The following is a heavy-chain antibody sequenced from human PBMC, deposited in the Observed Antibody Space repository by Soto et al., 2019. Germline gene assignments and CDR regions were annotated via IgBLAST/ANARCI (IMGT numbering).Heavy chain of an antibody. J-gene: IGHJ6*03. Sequence: GASVKVSCKASGYTFTSYGISWVRQAPGQGLEWMGWISAYNGNTNYAQKLQGRVTMTTDTSTSTAYMELRSLRSDDTAVYYCARGLVINYYGSGSYYRGNRYYYMDVWGKGTTVTVSS. CDR3: ARGLVINYYGSGSYYRGNRYYYMDV. CDR1: GYTFTSYG. CDR2: ISAYNGNT. V-gene: IGHV1-18*01. D-gene: IGHD3-10*01.